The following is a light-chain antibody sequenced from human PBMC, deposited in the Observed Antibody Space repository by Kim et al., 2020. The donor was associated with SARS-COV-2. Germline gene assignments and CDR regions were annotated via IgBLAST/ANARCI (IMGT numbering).Light chain of an antibody. CDR3: LQDYNYPPT. CDR2: AAS. Sequence: ASVGDRVTSTCRASQGIRNDLGWYQQKPGKAPKLLIYAASSLHSGVPSRFSGSGSGTDFTLTISSLQPEDFATYYCLQDYNYPPTFGQGTKVDIK. V-gene: IGKV1-6*01. CDR1: QGIRND. J-gene: IGKJ1*01.